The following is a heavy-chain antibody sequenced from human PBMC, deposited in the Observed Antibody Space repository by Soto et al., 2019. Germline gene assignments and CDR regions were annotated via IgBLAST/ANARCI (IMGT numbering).Heavy chain of an antibody. J-gene: IGHJ5*02. CDR1: GGSISSYY. CDR3: SRDLGSGYYGWFDP. CDR2: IYYSGST. V-gene: IGHV4-59*01. D-gene: IGHD3-22*01. Sequence: QVQLQESGPGLVKPSETLSLTCTVSGGSISSYYWSWIRQPPGKGLEWIGYIYYSGSTNYNHSLKSRVPISVDTTKNRFSLKLSSVTAADTAVYYWSRDLGSGYYGWFDPWGQGTLVTVSS.